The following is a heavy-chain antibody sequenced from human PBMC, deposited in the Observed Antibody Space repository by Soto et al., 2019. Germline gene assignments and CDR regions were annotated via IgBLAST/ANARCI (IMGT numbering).Heavy chain of an antibody. CDR3: AKDQRLIGLTSGGYFGY. D-gene: IGHD3-16*01. CDR2: ISGSVGTT. J-gene: IGHJ4*02. Sequence: EVQLLESGGVLVQPGGSLRLSCEASGFTFSSYAMSWVCQAPGQGLEWVSVISGSVGTTYYADSVKGRFTISRDNSKKKRYLQMNNLRAGDTAVYYCAKDQRLIGLTSGGYFGYWGQGALVTVSS. CDR1: GFTFSSYA. V-gene: IGHV3-23*01.